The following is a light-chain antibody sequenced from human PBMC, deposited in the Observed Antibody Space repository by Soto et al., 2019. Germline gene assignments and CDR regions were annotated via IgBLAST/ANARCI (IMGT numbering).Light chain of an antibody. CDR2: DSS. CDR3: QQRGDWPRT. CDR1: QSVSSY. Sequence: EIVLTQSPATLSLSPGESATLSCRASQSVSSYLAWYQHKSGQAPRLLISDSSRRATGIPARFSGSGSGTDFTLTISSLEPEDSAVYYWQQRGDWPRTFGQGTKVEIK. V-gene: IGKV3-11*01. J-gene: IGKJ1*01.